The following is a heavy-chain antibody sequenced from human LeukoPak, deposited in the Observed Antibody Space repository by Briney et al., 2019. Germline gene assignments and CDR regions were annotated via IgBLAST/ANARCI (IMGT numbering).Heavy chain of an antibody. CDR1: GGSFSGYY. V-gene: IGHV4-34*01. D-gene: IGHD3-10*01. CDR2: INHSGST. Sequence: SETLSLTCAVYGGSFSGYYWSWIRQPPGKGLEWIGEINHSGSTNYNPSLKSRVTISVDTSKNQFSLKLSSVTAADTAVYYCARATPGGWFDPWGQGTLVTVSS. CDR3: ARATPGGWFDP. J-gene: IGHJ5*02.